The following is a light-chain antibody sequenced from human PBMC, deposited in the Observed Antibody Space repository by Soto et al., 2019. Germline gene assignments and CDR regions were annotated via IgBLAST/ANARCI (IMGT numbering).Light chain of an antibody. CDR1: SSDVGGYNY. V-gene: IGLV2-14*03. CDR3: TSYTSSSTLV. CDR2: DVS. J-gene: IGLJ2*01. Sequence: QSALTQPASVSVSPGQSITISCTGTSSDVGGYNYVSWYQHHPGKAPKLIIYDVSYRPSGVSNRFSGSKSGNTASLTISGLQAEDEADYYCTSYTSSSTLVFGGGTKLTVL.